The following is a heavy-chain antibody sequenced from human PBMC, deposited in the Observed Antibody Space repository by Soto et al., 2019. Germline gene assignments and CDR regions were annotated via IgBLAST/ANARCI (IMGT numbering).Heavy chain of an antibody. Sequence: QVQLVQSGAEVKKPGASVKVSCKASGYTFTGYYMHWVRQAPGQGLEWMGWINPNSGGTNYAQKFQGWVTMTRDTSISTAYMELSRLRSDDTAVYYCARDRYSSSWSDAFDIWGQGTMVTVSS. CDR3: ARDRYSSSWSDAFDI. CDR2: INPNSGGT. CDR1: GYTFTGYY. J-gene: IGHJ3*02. D-gene: IGHD6-13*01. V-gene: IGHV1-2*04.